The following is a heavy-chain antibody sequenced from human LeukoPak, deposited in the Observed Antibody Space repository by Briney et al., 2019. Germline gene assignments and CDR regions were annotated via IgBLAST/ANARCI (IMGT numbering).Heavy chain of an antibody. CDR3: ARDVRDYADY. D-gene: IGHD4-17*01. CDR1: GESFGGYD. Sequence: PSETLSLTCAVYGESFGGYDWNWICQPPGKGLEWIGEINQSGTTNYNPSLKSRVTISVDTSKNQFSLKLSSVTAADTAVYYCARDVRDYADYWGQGTLVTVSS. J-gene: IGHJ4*02. V-gene: IGHV4-34*09. CDR2: INQSGTT.